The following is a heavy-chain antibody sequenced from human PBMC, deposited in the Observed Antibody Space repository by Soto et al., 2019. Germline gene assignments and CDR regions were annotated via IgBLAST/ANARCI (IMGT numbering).Heavy chain of an antibody. CDR2: INHSGST. CDR1: GGSFSDYS. Sequence: SETLSLTCAVYGGSFSDYSWTWIRQPPGKGLEWIGDINHSGSTYYNPSLKSRVTISVDTSKNQFSLKLNSVTAADTAVYYCARDLWGYCGTDCYPLDVWGQGTTVTVSS. CDR3: ARDLWGYCGTDCYPLDV. J-gene: IGHJ6*02. V-gene: IGHV4-34*01. D-gene: IGHD2-21*02.